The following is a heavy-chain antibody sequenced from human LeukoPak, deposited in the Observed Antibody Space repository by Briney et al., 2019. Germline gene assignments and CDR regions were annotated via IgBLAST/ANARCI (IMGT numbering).Heavy chain of an antibody. D-gene: IGHD5-18*01. CDR1: GFTFSSYS. CDR2: ISSGTITM. CDR3: ARDRDTAMGL. Sequence: SGGSLRLSCAASGFTFSSYSMNWVRQAPGKGLEWISYISSGTITMYYADSVKGRFTISRDNAKNSLYLQMNSLRAEDTAVYYCARDRDTAMGLWGQGTLVTVSS. V-gene: IGHV3-48*01. J-gene: IGHJ4*02.